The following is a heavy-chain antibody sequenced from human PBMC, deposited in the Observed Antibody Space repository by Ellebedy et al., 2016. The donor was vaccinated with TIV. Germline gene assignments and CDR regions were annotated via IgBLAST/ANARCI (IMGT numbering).Heavy chain of an antibody. Sequence: GESLKISCAASGFTFSSFEMNWVRQAPGKGLEWISYINHRSSTVYYADSVKGRFTISRDNAENSLYLQMNSLRAEDTAVYYCARGLDYYGSGDYLWGQGTLVTVSS. V-gene: IGHV3-48*03. J-gene: IGHJ1*01. CDR3: ARGLDYYGSGDYL. CDR2: INHRSSTV. D-gene: IGHD3-10*01. CDR1: GFTFSSFE.